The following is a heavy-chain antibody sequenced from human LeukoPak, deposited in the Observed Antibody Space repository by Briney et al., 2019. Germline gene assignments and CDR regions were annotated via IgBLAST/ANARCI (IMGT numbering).Heavy chain of an antibody. CDR1: GGSISSSSYY. Sequence: SETLSLTCTVSGGSISSSSYYWGWIRQPPGKGLEWIGSIYYSGSTYYNPSLKSRVTISVDTAKNQFSLKLSSVTAADTAVYYCASGAKYSSSPPLWYYYYYYMDVWGKGTTATVSS. J-gene: IGHJ6*03. V-gene: IGHV4-39*07. CDR3: ASGAKYSSSPPLWYYYYYYMDV. D-gene: IGHD6-6*01. CDR2: IYYSGST.